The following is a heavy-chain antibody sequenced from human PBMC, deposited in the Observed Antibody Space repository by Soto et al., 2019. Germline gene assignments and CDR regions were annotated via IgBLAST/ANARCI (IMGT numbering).Heavy chain of an antibody. CDR3: ARGRGSGSFYQLDY. V-gene: IGHV3-33*01. CDR2: IYYDGSNE. J-gene: IGHJ4*02. D-gene: IGHD1-26*01. CDR1: GFTFSTHG. Sequence: QVQLVESGGGVVQPGRSLRLSCAASGFTFSTHGMHWVRQAQGKGLEWVARIYYDGSNEYYADSVKGRFTISRDNSKNTVYLQMNSLRVEDTAVYYCARGRGSGSFYQLDYWGQGTLVTVSS.